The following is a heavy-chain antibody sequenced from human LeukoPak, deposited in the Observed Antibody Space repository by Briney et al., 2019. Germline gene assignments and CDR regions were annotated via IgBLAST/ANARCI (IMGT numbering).Heavy chain of an antibody. D-gene: IGHD3-22*01. CDR1: GGSISSYY. V-gene: IGHV4-59*01. J-gene: IGHJ3*02. Sequence: SETLSLTCTVSGGSISSYYWSWIRQPPGKGLEWIGCIYYSGSTNYNPSLKSRVTISVDTSKNQFSLKLSSVTAADTAAYYCASLWPYYYDSSGYSFDDAFDIWGQGTMVTVSS. CDR3: ASLWPYYYDSSGYSFDDAFDI. CDR2: IYYSGST.